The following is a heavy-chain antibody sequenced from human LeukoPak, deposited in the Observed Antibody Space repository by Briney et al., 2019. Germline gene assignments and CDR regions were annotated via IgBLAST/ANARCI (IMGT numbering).Heavy chain of an antibody. J-gene: IGHJ4*02. V-gene: IGHV1-2*02. Sequence: ASVKVSCKASGYIFTGYYMHWVRQAPGQGLEWRGWINPNSGDTNYAQKFQGRVTMTRDTSISPAYMELSRLRSDDTAVYYCATVRYRLAEPYIDYWGQGTLVTVSS. CDR3: ATVRYRLAEPYIDY. D-gene: IGHD1-14*01. CDR1: GYIFTGYY. CDR2: INPNSGDT.